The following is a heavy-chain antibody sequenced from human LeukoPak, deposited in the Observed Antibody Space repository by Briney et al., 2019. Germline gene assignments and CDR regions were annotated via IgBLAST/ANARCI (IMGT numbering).Heavy chain of an antibody. V-gene: IGHV4-59*11. CDR2: ISYIGST. J-gene: IGHJ3*02. CDR3: ARDLVTVTKGFDI. D-gene: IGHD4-17*01. CDR1: DDSFSSHY. Sequence: SETLSLTCAVSDDSFSSHYWTWIRQPPGKGLEWIGYISYIGSTNYNPSLKSRVTISIDTSRNQFSLRLSAVTAADTAVYYCARDLVTVTKGFDIWGQGTMVSVSS.